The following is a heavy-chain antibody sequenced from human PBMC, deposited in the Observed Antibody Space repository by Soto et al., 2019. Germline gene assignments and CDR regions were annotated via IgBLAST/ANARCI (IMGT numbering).Heavy chain of an antibody. CDR1: GGSISSYY. Sequence: PSETLSLTCTVSGGSISSYYWSWIRQPPGKGLEWIGYIYYSGSTNYNPSLKSRVTISVDTSKNQFSLKLSSVTAADTAVYYCARALRGFRGYGYLGRGYYYYMDVWGKGTTVTVSS. CDR2: IYYSGST. V-gene: IGHV4-59*01. D-gene: IGHD5-18*01. CDR3: ARALRGFRGYGYLGRGYYYYMDV. J-gene: IGHJ6*03.